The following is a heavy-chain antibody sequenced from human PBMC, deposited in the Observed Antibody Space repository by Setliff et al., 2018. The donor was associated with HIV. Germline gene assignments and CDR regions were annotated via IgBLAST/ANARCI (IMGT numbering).Heavy chain of an antibody. CDR1: GGSFSGSY. V-gene: IGHV4-34*01. CDR3: ARGPYSRKFDP. CDR2: INHSGRT. J-gene: IGHJ5*02. D-gene: IGHD1-26*01. Sequence: SETLSLTCAVYGGSFSGSYWSWVRQPPGKGLEWIGEINHSGRTNYNPSLKGRVIMSEDTSKNHLSLRLNSVTAADTAVYFCARGPYSRKFDPWGQGTLVTVSS.